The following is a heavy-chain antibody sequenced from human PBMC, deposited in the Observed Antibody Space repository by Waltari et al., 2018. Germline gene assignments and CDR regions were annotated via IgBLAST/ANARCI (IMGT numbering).Heavy chain of an antibody. CDR2: ISGSGGST. V-gene: IGHV3-23*01. D-gene: IGHD6-6*01. CDR1: GFTFSSYA. CDR3: AKDEYSSSFFDY. J-gene: IGHJ4*02. Sequence: EVQLLESGGGLVQPGGSLRLSCAASGFTFSSYAMSWVRQAPGKGLEWVSAISGSGGSTYYADSGKGRFTISRDNSKNTLYLQMNSLRAEDTAVYYCAKDEYSSSFFDYWGQGTLVTVSS.